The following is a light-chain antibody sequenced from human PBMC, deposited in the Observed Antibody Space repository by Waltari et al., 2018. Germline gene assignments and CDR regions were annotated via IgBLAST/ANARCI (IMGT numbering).Light chain of an antibody. V-gene: IGKV4-1*01. Sequence: IVMTQSPDPLAVSLGARAPIHCKSRQSVLSSSNNKNYLAWFQQKPGQPPKLLFYWASTRESGVPDRFSGSGSGTDFTLTISSLQAEDVTVYYCQQYYSSPYTFGRGTKVEIK. CDR3: QQYYSSPYT. J-gene: IGKJ2*01. CDR2: WAS. CDR1: QSVLSSSNNKNY.